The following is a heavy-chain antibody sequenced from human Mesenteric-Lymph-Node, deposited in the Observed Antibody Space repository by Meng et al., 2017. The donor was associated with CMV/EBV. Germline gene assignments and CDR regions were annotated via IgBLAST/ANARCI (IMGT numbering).Heavy chain of an antibody. CDR2: IYYSGST. V-gene: IGHV4-31*02. CDR3: ARDRVLGSGFDP. Sequence: TVYGGSISSGGYYWSWLRQHPGKGLEWIGYIYYSGSTYYNPSLKSRVTISVDTSKNQFSLKLSSVTAADTAVYYCARDRVLGSGFDPWGQGTLVTVSS. D-gene: IGHD3-3*02. CDR1: GGSISSGGYY. J-gene: IGHJ5*02.